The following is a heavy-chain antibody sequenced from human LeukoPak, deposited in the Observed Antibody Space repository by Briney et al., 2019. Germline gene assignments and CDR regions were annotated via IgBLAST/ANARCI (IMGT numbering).Heavy chain of an antibody. CDR3: ARSRGYYGSGSYYEPSDY. J-gene: IGHJ4*02. D-gene: IGHD3-10*01. CDR2: INHSGST. CDR1: GGSFSGYY. V-gene: IGHV4-34*01. Sequence: SETLSLTCAVYGGSFSGYYWSWIRQPPGKGLEWIGEINHSGSTNYNPSLKSRVTISVDTSKNQFSLKLSSVTAADTAVYYCARSRGYYGSGSYYEPSDYWGQGTLVTVSS.